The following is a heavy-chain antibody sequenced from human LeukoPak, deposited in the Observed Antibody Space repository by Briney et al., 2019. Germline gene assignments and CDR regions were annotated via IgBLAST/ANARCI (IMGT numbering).Heavy chain of an antibody. CDR2: INHSGST. CDR1: GGSFSGYC. Sequence: SETLSLTCAVSGGSFSGYCWSWIRHPPGKGLEWIGEINHSGSTNYNPSLKSRVSISVDSSKNQFSLKVSSVTAADTAGYYCARGSDTAAGLYWGQGTLVTVSS. J-gene: IGHJ4*02. D-gene: IGHD6-13*01. CDR3: ARGSDTAAGLY. V-gene: IGHV4-34*01.